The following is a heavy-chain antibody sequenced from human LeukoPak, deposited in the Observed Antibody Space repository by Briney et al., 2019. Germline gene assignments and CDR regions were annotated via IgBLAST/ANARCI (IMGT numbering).Heavy chain of an antibody. CDR2: IKQDGSEQ. V-gene: IGHV3-7*01. CDR3: ARVSSSISCFGLDY. CDR1: GFTFSNYW. J-gene: IGHJ4*02. D-gene: IGHD2-2*01. Sequence: PGGSLRLSCAASGFTFSNYWMTWVRQAPGRGLEWVASIKQDGSEQYYVDSVKGRFTISRDNAKNSLYLQMNNLRAEDTAVYYCARVSSSISCFGLDYWGQGILVTVSS.